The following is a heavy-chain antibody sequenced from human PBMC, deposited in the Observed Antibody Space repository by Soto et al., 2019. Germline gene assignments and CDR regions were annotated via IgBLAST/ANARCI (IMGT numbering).Heavy chain of an antibody. V-gene: IGHV4-59*08. J-gene: IGHJ5*02. CDR2: INYDGST. D-gene: IGHD3-10*01. CDR1: GASFRNYH. Sequence: PSETLSLTCAASGASFRNYHWSWIRQPPGKGLEWIGYINYDGSTNSDPSLKSRVTISLDTSKNQFSLMLSSVTAADTAVYYCARHGRKALLRDWFNPWGQGTLVTVSS. CDR3: ARHGRKALLRDWFNP.